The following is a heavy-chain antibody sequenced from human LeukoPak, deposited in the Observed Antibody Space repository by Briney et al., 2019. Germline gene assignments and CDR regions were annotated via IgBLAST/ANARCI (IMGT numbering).Heavy chain of an antibody. V-gene: IGHV5-51*01. D-gene: IGHD3-22*01. Sequence: GESLKISCRASGYIFTNYWIARVRWMPGEGLQWMGIILPGDSDTRYSPSFRGQVTISAETSTRTAYLQWTSLRASDSAIYYCARQGAGASYYDPTGLPRGAFDSWGQGTTVTVSS. J-gene: IGHJ3*02. CDR3: ARQGAGASYYDPTGLPRGAFDS. CDR2: ILPGDSDT. CDR1: GYIFTNYW.